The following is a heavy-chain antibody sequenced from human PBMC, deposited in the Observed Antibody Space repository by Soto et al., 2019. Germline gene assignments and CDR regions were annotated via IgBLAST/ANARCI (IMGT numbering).Heavy chain of an antibody. J-gene: IGHJ4*02. CDR2: IYYTGST. CDR1: GGSFISYY. D-gene: IGHD2-15*01. CDR3: ARHGYGCSGGSCRAYYVDY. Sequence: QVQLQESGPGLVKPSETLSLTCTVSGGSFISYYWSWIRQPPGKGLEWIGYIYYTGSTDYNPSLKSRVTISVDTSKNQFSLNLSSVTAADTAVYYCARHGYGCSGGSCRAYYVDYWGQGTLVTVSS. V-gene: IGHV4-59*08.